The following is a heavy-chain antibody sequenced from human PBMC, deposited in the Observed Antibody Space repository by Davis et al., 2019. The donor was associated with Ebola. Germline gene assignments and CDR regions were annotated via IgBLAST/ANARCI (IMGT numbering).Heavy chain of an antibody. J-gene: IGHJ5*02. V-gene: IGHV1-46*01. CDR3: ARGKVGATGWIDP. CDR2: IHPSGGST. Sequence: ASVKVSCKASGYTFTRYYMHWVRQAPGQGLEWMGIIHPSGGSTSYAQKFQGRVTMTRATSTSTVYMELSSLRSEDTAVYYCARGKVGATGWIDPWGQGTLVTVSS. D-gene: IGHD1-26*01. CDR1: GYTFTRYY.